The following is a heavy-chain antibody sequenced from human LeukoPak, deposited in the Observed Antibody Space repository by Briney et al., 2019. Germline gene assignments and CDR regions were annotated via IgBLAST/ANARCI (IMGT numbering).Heavy chain of an antibody. CDR2: ISAYNGNT. V-gene: IGHV1-18*01. CDR3: ARDRAGGIVVVPAAIQETPKIDY. J-gene: IGHJ4*02. Sequence: ASVKVSCKASGYTFTSYGISWVRQAPGQGLEWMGWISAYNGNTNYAQKLQGRVTMTTDTSTSTAYMELRSLRSDDTAVYYCARDRAGGIVVVPAAIQETPKIDYWGQGTLVTVSS. D-gene: IGHD2-2*02. CDR1: GYTFTSYG.